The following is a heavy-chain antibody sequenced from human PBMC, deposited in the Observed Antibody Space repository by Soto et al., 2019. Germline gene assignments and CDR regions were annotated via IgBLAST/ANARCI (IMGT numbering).Heavy chain of an antibody. J-gene: IGHJ4*02. CDR1: GGSISSGDYS. D-gene: IGHD3-10*01. CDR3: ARCITVVRGNGPNYYFDY. CDR2: IYHSGSA. V-gene: IGHV4-30-2*01. Sequence: SETLSLTCAVSGGSISSGDYSWGWIRQPPGKGLEWIGYIYHSGSAYYNPSLKSRVTISVDRSRNQFSLKLSSVTAADTALYYCARCITVVRGNGPNYYFDYWGQGTLVTVSS.